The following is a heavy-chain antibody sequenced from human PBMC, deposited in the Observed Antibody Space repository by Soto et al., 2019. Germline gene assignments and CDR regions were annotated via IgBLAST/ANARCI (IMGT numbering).Heavy chain of an antibody. CDR1: GGTFSSYA. Sequence: SVKVSCKASGGTFSSYAISWVRQAPGQGLEWMGGIIPIFGTANYAQKFQGRVTITADESTSTAYMELSSLRSEDTAVYYCARKWHSSSWYGGAFDIWGQGTMVTVSS. J-gene: IGHJ3*02. D-gene: IGHD6-13*01. V-gene: IGHV1-69*13. CDR3: ARKWHSSSWYGGAFDI. CDR2: IIPIFGTA.